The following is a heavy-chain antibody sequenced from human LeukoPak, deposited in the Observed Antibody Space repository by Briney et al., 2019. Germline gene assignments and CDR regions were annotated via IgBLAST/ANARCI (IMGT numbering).Heavy chain of an antibody. Sequence: PGGSLRLSCAASGFTFSSYNMNWVRQAPGKGLEWVSYISSSSSAIYYADSVKGQFTISRDNAKNSLYLQMNSLRAEDTAVYYCAREWSGQYSSSWDTFDIWGQGTMVTVSS. V-gene: IGHV3-48*01. J-gene: IGHJ3*02. CDR3: AREWSGQYSSSWDTFDI. CDR2: ISSSSSAI. D-gene: IGHD6-13*01. CDR1: GFTFSSYN.